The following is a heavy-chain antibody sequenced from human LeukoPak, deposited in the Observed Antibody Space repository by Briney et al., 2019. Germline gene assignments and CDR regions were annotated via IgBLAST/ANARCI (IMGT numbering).Heavy chain of an antibody. CDR3: ARVEYSDWNLEY. D-gene: IGHD1-1*01. J-gene: IGHJ4*02. CDR2: INQGGSVQ. Sequence: GGSLRLSCAASGFTFRSYWMSWVRQAPGKGLEWVANINQGGSVQYYMDSVKGRFTISRDDAKNSLYVQMNSLRDEDTAVYYCARVEYSDWNLEYWGQGTLVTVSS. V-gene: IGHV3-7*01. CDR1: GFTFRSYW.